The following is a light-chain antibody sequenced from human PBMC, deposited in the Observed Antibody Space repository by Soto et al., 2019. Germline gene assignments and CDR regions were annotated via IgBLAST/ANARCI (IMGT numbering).Light chain of an antibody. V-gene: IGKV1-5*03. CDR3: QQYNGYRSWT. Sequence: DIQMTQSPSNLSASVGDRVTITCRASQSIVGWLAWYQQKPGKAPKLLIYKPSTLESGVPSRFSGSASGTEFTLTISSLQPDDFATYYCQQYNGYRSWTFGQGTKVDIK. CDR2: KPS. CDR1: QSIVGW. J-gene: IGKJ1*01.